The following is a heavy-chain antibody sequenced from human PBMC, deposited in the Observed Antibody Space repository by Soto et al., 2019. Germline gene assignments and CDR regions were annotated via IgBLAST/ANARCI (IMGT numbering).Heavy chain of an antibody. CDR1: GGSISSSSYY. D-gene: IGHD6-13*01. CDR2: IYYSGST. Sequence: PSETLSLTCTVSGGSISSSSYYWGWIRQPPGKGLEWIGSIYYSGSTYYNPSLKSRVTISVDTSKNQFSLKLSSVTAADTAVYYCARTLAAAEGIYWFDPWGQGTLVTVSS. J-gene: IGHJ5*02. V-gene: IGHV4-39*07. CDR3: ARTLAAAEGIYWFDP.